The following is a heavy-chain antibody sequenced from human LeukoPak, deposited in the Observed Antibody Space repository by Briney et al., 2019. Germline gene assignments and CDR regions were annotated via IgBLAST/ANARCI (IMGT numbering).Heavy chain of an antibody. CDR2: IWYDGSNE. J-gene: IGHJ4*02. V-gene: IGHV3-33*01. D-gene: IGHD5-18*01. CDR1: GFTFSSYG. Sequence: GGSLRLSCAASGFTFSSYGMHWVRQAPGKGLEWVAVIWYDGSNEYYADSVKGRFTISRDNSKNTLYLQMNSLRAEDTAVYYCAREPRGYSYGYVGYWGQGTLVTVSS. CDR3: AREPRGYSYGYVGY.